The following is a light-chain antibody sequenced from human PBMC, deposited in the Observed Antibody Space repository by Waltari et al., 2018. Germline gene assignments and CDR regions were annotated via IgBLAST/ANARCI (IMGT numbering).Light chain of an antibody. CDR2: EVS. CDR3: SSYAGSNGML. CDR1: NSDIGAYNY. Sequence: QSALTQPPSASGSPGQSVTISCTGTNSDIGAYNYVSWYQQYPGKAPRVVIYEVSQRPPGVPGRFAGSKSGNTASLTVSGLQAEDKAEYHCSSYAGSNGMLFGGGTKVTVL. V-gene: IGLV2-8*01. J-gene: IGLJ3*02.